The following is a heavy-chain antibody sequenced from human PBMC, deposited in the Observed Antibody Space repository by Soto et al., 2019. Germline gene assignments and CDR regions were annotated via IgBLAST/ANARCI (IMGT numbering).Heavy chain of an antibody. J-gene: IGHJ4*02. V-gene: IGHV3-7*05. Sequence: EVQLVESGGGLVQPGGSLRLSCAASGFTFSSYWMSWVRQAPGKGLEWVANIKQDGSEKYYVDSVKGRFTISRDNAKNSLDLQLSSLRAEDTAVYYCASDQGAGIFYCWCKGTMVTVSS. CDR1: GFTFSSYW. CDR3: ASDQGAGIFYC. D-gene: IGHD1-26*01. CDR2: IKQDGSEK.